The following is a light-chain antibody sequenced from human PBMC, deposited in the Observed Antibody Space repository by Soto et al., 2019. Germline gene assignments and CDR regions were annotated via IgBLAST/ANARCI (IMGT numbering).Light chain of an antibody. CDR2: GAS. V-gene: IGKV3-20*01. CDR3: QQYDISPCT. J-gene: IGKJ2*02. Sequence: EIVLTQAPFTLSFSPGERASLACRASQSFPSNYLAWYQQKPGQAPRLLIYGASFRATGIPDRFSGSASGTDFTLTISRLEPEDFAVYYCQQYDISPCTFGQGTKVDIK. CDR1: QSFPSNY.